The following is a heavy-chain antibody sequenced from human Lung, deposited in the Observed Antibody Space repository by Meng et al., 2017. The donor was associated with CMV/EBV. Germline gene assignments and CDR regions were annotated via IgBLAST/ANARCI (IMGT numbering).Heavy chain of an antibody. CDR1: GGTVDVHT. J-gene: IGHJ4*02. Sequence: SGGTVDVHTLNWVRQAPGQGLEWLGGIIPLLGMATYSQKFQGRVTITADKTTSTAYMELSSLRSEDRAIYYCARLAECSAGNCYFDYWGQGTLVTVSS. CDR2: IIPLLGMA. CDR3: ARLAECSAGNCYFDY. D-gene: IGHD4-23*01. V-gene: IGHV1-69*02.